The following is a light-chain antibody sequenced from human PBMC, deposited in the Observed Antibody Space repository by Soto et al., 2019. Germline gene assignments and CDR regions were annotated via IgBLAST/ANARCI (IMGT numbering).Light chain of an antibody. CDR1: GSNIGTHA. CDR3: AAWDDSLRAVV. J-gene: IGLJ2*01. V-gene: IGLV1-44*01. Sequence: QSLLTQSPSESATPGQRVTISCSGSGSNIGTHAENWYQQVPGTAPTLLIFRNHQRPSGVPDRFSGSKSGTSASLAISGPQSEDEADYYCAAWDDSLRAVVFGGGTKLTVL. CDR2: RNH.